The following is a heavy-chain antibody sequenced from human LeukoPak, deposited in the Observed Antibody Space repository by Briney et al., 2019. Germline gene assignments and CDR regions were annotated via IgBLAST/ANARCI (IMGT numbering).Heavy chain of an antibody. D-gene: IGHD2-8*01. CDR3: ARSVLMVYAPL. Sequence: GGSLRLSCAASGFTFSSYWMSWVRQAPGKGLEWVANIKQDGSEKYYVDSVKGRFTISRDNTKNSLYLQMNSLRAEDTAVYYCARSVLMVYAPLWGQGTLVTVSS. V-gene: IGHV3-7*01. CDR2: IKQDGSEK. J-gene: IGHJ4*02. CDR1: GFTFSSYW.